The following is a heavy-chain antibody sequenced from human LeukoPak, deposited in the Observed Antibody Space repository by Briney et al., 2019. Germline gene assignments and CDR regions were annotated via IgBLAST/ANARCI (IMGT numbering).Heavy chain of an antibody. CDR3: ASIVLGY. V-gene: IGHV3-30*04. D-gene: IGHD1-26*01. Sequence: PGGSLRLSCAASGFTFSSYAMHWVRQAPGKGLEWVAVISYDGSNKYYADSVKGRFTISRDNSKNTLYLQMNSLRAEDTAVYYCASIVLGYWGQGTLVTVSS. CDR1: GFTFSSYA. CDR2: ISYDGSNK. J-gene: IGHJ4*02.